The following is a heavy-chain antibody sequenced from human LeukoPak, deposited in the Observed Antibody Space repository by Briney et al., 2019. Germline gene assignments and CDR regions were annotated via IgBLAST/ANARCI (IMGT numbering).Heavy chain of an antibody. CDR1: GYTFTIYH. CDR2: INPNSGGT. J-gene: IGHJ3*02. CDR3: ARELAAAFPTSAFDI. V-gene: IGHV1-2*02. Sequence: GASVRVSCKASGYTFTIYHMHWVRQAPGQGLEWMGGINPNSGGTNYAQTFQGRVTMTRDTSISTAYMELSRLRSDDTAVYYCARELAAAFPTSAFDICGQGTMVTVSP. D-gene: IGHD6-13*01.